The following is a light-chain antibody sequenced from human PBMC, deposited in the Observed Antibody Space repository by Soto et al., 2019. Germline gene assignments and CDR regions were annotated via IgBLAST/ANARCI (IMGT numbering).Light chain of an antibody. J-gene: IGKJ1*01. Sequence: EIVLTQSPGTLSFSPGERATLSCRASQSVSSSYLARYQQKPGQAPRLHIYGASSRATGIPDRFSGSGSGTDFTLTISRLEPEDFAVYYCQQYGSSPWTFGQGTKVDIK. CDR2: GAS. CDR1: QSVSSSY. CDR3: QQYGSSPWT. V-gene: IGKV3-20*01.